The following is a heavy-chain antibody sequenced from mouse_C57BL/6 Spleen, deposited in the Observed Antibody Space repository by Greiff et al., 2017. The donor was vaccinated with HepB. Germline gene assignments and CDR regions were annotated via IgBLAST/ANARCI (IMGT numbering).Heavy chain of an antibody. CDR3: ARGLGRDGVYYFDY. D-gene: IGHD4-1*01. Sequence: VQLQQSGAELVMPGASVKLSCKASGYTFTSYWMHWVKQRPGQGLEWIGEIDPSDSYTNYNQKFKGKSTLTVDKSSSTAYMQLSSLTSEDSAVYYCARGLGRDGVYYFDYWGQGTTLTVSS. CDR1: GYTFTSYW. J-gene: IGHJ2*01. CDR2: IDPSDSYT. V-gene: IGHV1-69*01.